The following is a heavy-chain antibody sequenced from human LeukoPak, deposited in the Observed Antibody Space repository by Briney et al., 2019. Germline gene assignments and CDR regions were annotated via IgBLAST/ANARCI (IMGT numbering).Heavy chain of an antibody. CDR1: GGSISSYY. V-gene: IGHV4-59*01. J-gene: IGHJ4*02. CDR2: IYYSGST. CDR3: ARDRIDGGIWLTNDY. Sequence: SETLSLTCTVSGGSISSYYWSWIRQPPGKGLEWIGYIYYSGSTNYNPSLKSRVTISVDTSKNQFSLKLSSVTAADTAVYYCARDRIDGGIWLTNDYWGQGTLVTVSS. D-gene: IGHD6-13*01.